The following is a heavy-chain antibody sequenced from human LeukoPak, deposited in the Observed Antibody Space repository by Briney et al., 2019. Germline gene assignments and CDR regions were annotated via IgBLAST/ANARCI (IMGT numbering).Heavy chain of an antibody. V-gene: IGHV3-11*01. D-gene: IGHD6-13*01. J-gene: IGHJ6*02. CDR1: GFTFSDYY. CDR3: ARALSRLYYYYGMDV. CDR2: ISSRGSTI. Sequence: PGGSLRLSCAASGFTFSDYYMSWIRQAPGKGLEWVSYISSRGSTIYYADSVKGRFTISRDNAKNSLYLQMNSLRAEDTAVYYCARALSRLYYYYGMDVWGQGTTVTVSS.